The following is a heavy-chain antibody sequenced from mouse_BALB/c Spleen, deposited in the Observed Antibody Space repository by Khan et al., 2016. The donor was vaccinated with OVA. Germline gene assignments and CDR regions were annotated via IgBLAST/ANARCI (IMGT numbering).Heavy chain of an antibody. CDR3: ARGGSSGPAWFAY. CDR1: GYSITSGYF. V-gene: IGHV3-6*01. Sequence: EVQLQESGPGLVKPSQSLSLTCSVTGYSITSGYFWNWIRQFPGNKLEWMGYIRYDGDSNYNPSLKNRISITRDTSKNQFFLKLNSGTPEDTATFYWARGGSSGPAWFAYWGQGTVITVSP. J-gene: IGHJ3*01. D-gene: IGHD3-1*01. CDR2: IRYDGDS.